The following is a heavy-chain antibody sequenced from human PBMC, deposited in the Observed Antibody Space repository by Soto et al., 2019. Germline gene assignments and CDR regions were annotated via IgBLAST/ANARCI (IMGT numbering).Heavy chain of an antibody. CDR3: ARDRYPDYYGMDV. CDR1: GFTFSSYG. Sequence: GGSLRLSCAASGFTFSSYGMHWVRQAPGKGLEWVAVISYDGSNKYYADSVKGRFTISRDNSKNTLYLQMNSLRAEDTAVYYCARDRYPDYYGMDVWGQGTTVTVSS. J-gene: IGHJ6*02. CDR2: ISYDGSNK. V-gene: IGHV3-30*03. D-gene: IGHD1-1*01.